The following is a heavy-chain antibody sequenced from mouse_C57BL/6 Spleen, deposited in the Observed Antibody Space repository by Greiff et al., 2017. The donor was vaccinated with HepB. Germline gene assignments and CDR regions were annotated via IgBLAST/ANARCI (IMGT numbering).Heavy chain of an antibody. J-gene: IGHJ1*03. V-gene: IGHV1-42*01. CDR2: INPSTGGT. Sequence: VQLKQSGPELVKPGASVKISCKASGYSFTGYYMNWVKQSPEKSLEWIGEINPSTGGTTYNQKFKAKATLTVDKSSSTAYMQLKSLTSEDSAVYYCAREYYYGSYFDVWGTGTTVTVSS. D-gene: IGHD1-1*01. CDR1: GYSFTGYY. CDR3: AREYYYGSYFDV.